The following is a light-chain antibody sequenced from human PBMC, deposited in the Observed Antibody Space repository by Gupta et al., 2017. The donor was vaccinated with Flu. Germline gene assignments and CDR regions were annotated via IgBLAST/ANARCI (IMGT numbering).Light chain of an antibody. CDR3: QQDGSSPYT. CDR2: GAS. CDR1: QSVSSSY. Sequence: GTLALSPGERATLSCRASQSVSSSYLAWYQQKPDQAPRLLIYGASSRATGMPDRFSGSGSGTDFTLTISRLEPEDFAVYYCQQDGSSPYTFGQGTKMEIK. V-gene: IGKV3-20*01. J-gene: IGKJ2*01.